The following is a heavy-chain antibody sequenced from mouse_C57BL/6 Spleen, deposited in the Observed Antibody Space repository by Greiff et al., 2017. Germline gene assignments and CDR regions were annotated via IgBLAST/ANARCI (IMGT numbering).Heavy chain of an antibody. Sequence: QLQLKESGPELVKPGASVKISCKASGYAFSSSWMNWVKQRPGKGLEWIGRIYPGDGDTNYNGKFKGKATLTADKSSSTAYRPLRSLTSEDSAVYVCAREDDTDYWGQGTTLTVSS. CDR1: GYAFSSSW. J-gene: IGHJ2*01. CDR2: IYPGDGDT. CDR3: AREDDTDY. V-gene: IGHV1-82*01.